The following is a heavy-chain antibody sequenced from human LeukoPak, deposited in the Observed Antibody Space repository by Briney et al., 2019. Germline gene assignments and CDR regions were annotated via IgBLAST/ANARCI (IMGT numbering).Heavy chain of an antibody. Sequence: SVNVSCKASGGTFSSYAISWVRQAPGQGLEWMGRIIPIFGTANYAQKFQGRVTITTDESTSTAYMELSSLRSEDTAVYYCARDLDGGNSGVYYFDYWGQGTLVTVSS. D-gene: IGHD4-23*01. J-gene: IGHJ4*02. CDR3: ARDLDGGNSGVYYFDY. CDR2: IIPIFGTA. CDR1: GGTFSSYA. V-gene: IGHV1-69*05.